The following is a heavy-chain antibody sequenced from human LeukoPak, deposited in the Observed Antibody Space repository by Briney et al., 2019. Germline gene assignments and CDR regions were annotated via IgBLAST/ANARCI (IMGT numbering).Heavy chain of an antibody. CDR1: GFTFNTYA. V-gene: IGHV3-23*01. Sequence: GGSLRLSCAASGFTFNTYAMSWVRQAPGKGLEWVSGIRSSGVSTYYADSVKGRFTISRDNSKNTLYLQMNSLRAEDTAVYYCAKEKSGYREAFDIWGQGTMVTVSS. D-gene: IGHD3-10*01. J-gene: IGHJ3*02. CDR3: AKEKSGYREAFDI. CDR2: IRSSGVST.